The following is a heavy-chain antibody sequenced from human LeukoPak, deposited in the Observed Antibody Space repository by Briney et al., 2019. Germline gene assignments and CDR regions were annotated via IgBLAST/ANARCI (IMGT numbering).Heavy chain of an antibody. V-gene: IGHV4-4*07. CDR1: GGSINNYY. CDR3: ARVAQYLVGASSTAFFEC. Sequence: PSETLSLTCSVSGGSINNYYWTWIRQPAGKGLEWIGHISTLGSTNYNPSLKSRVSMSVDTSNYHFSLKLSFVTAADTAIYYCARVAQYLVGASSTAFFECWGQGTLVTVSS. J-gene: IGHJ4*02. CDR2: ISTLGST. D-gene: IGHD1-26*01.